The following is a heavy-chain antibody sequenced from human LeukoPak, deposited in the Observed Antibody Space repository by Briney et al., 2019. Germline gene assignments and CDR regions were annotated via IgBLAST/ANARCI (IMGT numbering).Heavy chain of an antibody. D-gene: IGHD6-19*01. V-gene: IGHV3-53*01. Sequence: PGGSLRLSCAASGFTVSNNYMSWVRQAPGKGLEWVSVIYSGGGTFYSEFVKGRFTISRDYSKNTLYLRTNSLRADDTAVYYCARDSNGPAFWGQGTLVTVSS. J-gene: IGHJ4*02. CDR3: ARDSNGPAF. CDR2: IYSGGGT. CDR1: GFTVSNNY.